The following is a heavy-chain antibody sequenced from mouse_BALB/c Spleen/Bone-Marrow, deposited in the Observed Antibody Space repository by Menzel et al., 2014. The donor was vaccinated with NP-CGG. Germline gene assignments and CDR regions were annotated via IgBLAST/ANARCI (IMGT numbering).Heavy chain of an antibody. CDR2: ISSGGSYT. J-gene: IGHJ2*01. CDR3: ARPTTVVATGGSFDY. V-gene: IGHV5-6*01. CDR1: GFTFSSYG. Sequence: VQLQQSGGDLVKPGGSLKLSCAASGFTFSSYGMSWVRQTPDKRLEWVATISSGGSYTYYPDSVKGRFTISRDNAKNPLYLQMSSLKSEDTAMYYCARPTTVVATGGSFDYWGQGTTLTVSS. D-gene: IGHD1-1*01.